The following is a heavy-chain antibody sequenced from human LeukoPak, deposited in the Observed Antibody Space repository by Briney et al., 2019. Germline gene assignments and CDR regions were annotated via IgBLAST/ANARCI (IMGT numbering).Heavy chain of an antibody. CDR3: AAARCSGGSCPPDY. CDR2: ISYDGSNK. J-gene: IGHJ4*02. CDR1: GFTFSSYA. V-gene: IGHV3-30*04. D-gene: IGHD2-15*01. Sequence: SGGSLRLSCAASGFTFSSYAMHWVRQAPGKGLEWVAFISYDGSNKYYADSVKGRFTISRDNSKNTLYLQMNSLRAEDTAVYYCAAARCSGGSCPPDYWGQGTLVTVSS.